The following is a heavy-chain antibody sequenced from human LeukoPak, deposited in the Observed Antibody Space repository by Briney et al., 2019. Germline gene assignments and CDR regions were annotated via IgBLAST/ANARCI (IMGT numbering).Heavy chain of an antibody. CDR2: LYNIGSI. CDR1: GASIGNTYY. CDR3: ATNSTGSAFDY. V-gene: IGHV4-59*08. D-gene: IGHD2/OR15-2a*01. Sequence: SETLSLTCTVSGASIGNTYYWSWIRQLPGKGLEWIGNLYNIGSITYKPSLKSRVTMSVDMSKNQFSLRLTSVTAADTAVYFCATNSTGSAFDYWGQGIPVSVSS. J-gene: IGHJ4*02.